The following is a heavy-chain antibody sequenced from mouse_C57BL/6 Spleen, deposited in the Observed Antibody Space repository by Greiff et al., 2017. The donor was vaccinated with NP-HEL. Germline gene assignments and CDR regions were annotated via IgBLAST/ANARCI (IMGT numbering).Heavy chain of an antibody. J-gene: IGHJ1*03. CDR1: GYTFTSYW. CDR2: IYPGSGST. V-gene: IGHV1-55*01. CDR3: ARSPYSNYGYFGV. Sequence: QVQLQQPGAELVKPGASVKMSCKASGYTFTSYWITWVKQRPGQGLEWIGDIYPGSGSTNYNEKFKGKATLTLDTSSSTAYMQLSSLTSEDSAVYYCARSPYSNYGYFGVWGTGTTVTVSS. D-gene: IGHD2-5*01.